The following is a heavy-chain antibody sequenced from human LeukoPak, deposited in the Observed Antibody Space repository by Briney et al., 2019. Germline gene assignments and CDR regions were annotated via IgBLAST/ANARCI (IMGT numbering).Heavy chain of an antibody. CDR1: GGSISSYY. V-gene: IGHV4-59*08. CDR3: ARHGFSDYYDSSGYLGFDY. D-gene: IGHD3-22*01. J-gene: IGHJ4*02. CDR2: IYYSGST. Sequence: SETLSLTCTVSGGSISSYYWSWIRQPPGKGLEWIGYIYYSGSTNYNPSLKSRVTISVDTSKNQFSLKLSSVTAADTAVYYCARHGFSDYYDSSGYLGFDYWGQGTLVTVSS.